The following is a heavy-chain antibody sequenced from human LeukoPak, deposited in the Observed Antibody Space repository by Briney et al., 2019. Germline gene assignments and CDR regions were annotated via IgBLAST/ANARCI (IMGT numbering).Heavy chain of an antibody. J-gene: IGHJ4*02. CDR2: TYLRSRWYH. CDR1: GDFVSSSNAA. Sequence: SPTLSLTSAISGDFVSSSNAAWHWVRQSPSRGLEWLGRTYLRSRWYHDFAESVKSRISINADTSKNQFSLQLNSVTPEDTAVYYCARDGGPTGVLNFDYWGQGTLVTVSS. D-gene: IGHD3-3*01. CDR3: ARDGGPTGVLNFDY. V-gene: IGHV6-1*01.